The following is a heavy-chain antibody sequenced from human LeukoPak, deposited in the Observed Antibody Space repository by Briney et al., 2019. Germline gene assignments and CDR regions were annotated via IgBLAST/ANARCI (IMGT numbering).Heavy chain of an antibody. J-gene: IGHJ2*01. CDR1: GITISSKY. D-gene: IGHD3-16*01. CDR2: MQSGGST. V-gene: IGHV3-53*01. CDR3: ARDGGAGWYFDL. Sequence: GGSLRLSCAASGITISSKYMSWVRQAPGKGLEWVSVMQSGGSTYYADSVKGRFTISRDNSKNTLYLQMNSLRVEDTAVYYCARDGGAGWYFDLWGRGTLVTVSS.